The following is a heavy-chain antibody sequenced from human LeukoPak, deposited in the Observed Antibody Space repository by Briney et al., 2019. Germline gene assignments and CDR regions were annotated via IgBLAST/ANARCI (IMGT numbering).Heavy chain of an antibody. CDR1: GFTFSSYW. CDR2: LKEDGSEK. V-gene: IGHV3-7*01. Sequence: GGPLRLSCVASGFTFSSYWMSWVRQAPGKGLEWVARLKEDGSEKYYVDSVKGRFTVSRDNAKNSLYLQMNSLRAEDTAVYYCARDISQQLGPGFDYWGQGTLVTVSS. CDR3: ARDISQQLGPGFDY. J-gene: IGHJ4*02. D-gene: IGHD6-13*01.